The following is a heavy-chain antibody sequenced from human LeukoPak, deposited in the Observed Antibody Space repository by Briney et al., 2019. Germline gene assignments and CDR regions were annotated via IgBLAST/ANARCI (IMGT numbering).Heavy chain of an antibody. CDR2: IYHNGST. CDR1: GGSISSING. CDR3: ASLIAVAGIGSFDY. D-gene: IGHD6-19*01. Sequence: PSGTLSLTCAVSGGSISSINGWSWVRQPPGKGLEWIGEIYHNGSTNYNPSLKSRVTISVDKSKNQFSLKLSSVTAADTDVYYCASLIAVAGIGSFDYWGQGTLVTVSS. J-gene: IGHJ4*02. V-gene: IGHV4-4*02.